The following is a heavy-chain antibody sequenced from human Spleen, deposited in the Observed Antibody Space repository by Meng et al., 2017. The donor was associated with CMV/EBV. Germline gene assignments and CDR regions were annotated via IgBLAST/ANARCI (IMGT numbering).Heavy chain of an antibody. CDR2: ISPRGGGT. Sequence: ASVKVSCKASGYTFTTYYMHWVRQAPGQGLEWMGIISPRGGGTSFAHKFQGRLTMTRDTSTSTVYMEVSSLTSEDTAVYYCTRGTPGRDDFWRGYQLGDYWGQGTLVTVSS. CDR1: GYTFTTYY. D-gene: IGHD3-3*01. J-gene: IGHJ4*02. V-gene: IGHV1-46*01. CDR3: TRGTPGRDDFWRGYQLGDY.